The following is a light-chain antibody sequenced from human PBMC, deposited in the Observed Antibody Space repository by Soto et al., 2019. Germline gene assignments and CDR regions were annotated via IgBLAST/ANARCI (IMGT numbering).Light chain of an antibody. CDR2: EVS. CDR1: YSDVGGYNY. Sequence: QSALTQPAFVSGSPGQSITISCTGTYSDVGGYNYVSWFQQHPGKAPQLIIYEVSNRPLGISNRFSASKSGNTASLTISGIQAEDEADYYCGSYTGSNSPWVFGGGTQLTVL. CDR3: GSYTGSNSPWV. V-gene: IGLV2-14*01. J-gene: IGLJ3*02.